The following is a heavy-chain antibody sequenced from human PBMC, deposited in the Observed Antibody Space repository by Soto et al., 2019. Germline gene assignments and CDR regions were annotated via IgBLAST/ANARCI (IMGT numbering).Heavy chain of an antibody. D-gene: IGHD6-13*01. CDR3: ARDSTAYSSSGLYYYYYYMDV. Sequence: QVQLVQSGAEVKKPGASVKVSCKASGYTFTRYAMHWVRQAPGQRLEWMGWINAGSGNTKYSQKFQGRVTITRDTSASTAYMELGSLRSEDTAVYYCARDSTAYSSSGLYYYYYYMDVGGKGTTVTVSS. CDR1: GYTFTRYA. J-gene: IGHJ6*03. V-gene: IGHV1-3*01. CDR2: INAGSGNT.